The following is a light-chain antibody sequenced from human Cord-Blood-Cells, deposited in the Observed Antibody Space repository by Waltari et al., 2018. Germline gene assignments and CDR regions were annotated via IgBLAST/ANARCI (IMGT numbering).Light chain of an antibody. CDR1: SSDVGGYNY. Sequence: SVTISCTGTSSDVGGYNYVSWYQQHPGKAPKLMIYDVSKRPSGVPDRFSGSKSGNTASLTISGLQAEDEADYYCCSYAGSYDYVFGTGTKVTVL. CDR3: CSYAGSYDYV. J-gene: IGLJ1*01. CDR2: DVS. V-gene: IGLV2-11*01.